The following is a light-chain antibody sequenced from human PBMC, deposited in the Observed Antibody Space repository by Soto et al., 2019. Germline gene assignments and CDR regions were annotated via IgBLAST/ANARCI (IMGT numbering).Light chain of an antibody. CDR2: CAS. CDR3: QQYYSAWWT. Sequence: DIVMTQSPDSLAVSLGERATINCKSSQSVLYSSNNKNYLAWYQQKPGQPPKLLIYCASTRESGVPDRFSGSGSGTDFTLTISSLQAEDVAVYYCQQYYSAWWTFGQGTKVEI. CDR1: QSVLYSSNNKNY. V-gene: IGKV4-1*01. J-gene: IGKJ1*01.